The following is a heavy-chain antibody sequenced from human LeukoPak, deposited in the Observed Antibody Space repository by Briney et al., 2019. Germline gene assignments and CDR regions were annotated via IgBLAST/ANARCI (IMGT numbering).Heavy chain of an antibody. CDR1: GGSISSHY. D-gene: IGHD2-15*01. J-gene: IGHJ5*02. V-gene: IGHV4-59*11. CDR3: AREIGSDGFDP. Sequence: NPSETLSLTCTVSGGSISSHYWSWIRQPPGKGLEWIGYIYYSGSTYYNPSLKSRVTISVDTSKNQFSLKLSSVTAADTAVYYCAREIGSDGFDPWGQGTLVTVSS. CDR2: IYYSGST.